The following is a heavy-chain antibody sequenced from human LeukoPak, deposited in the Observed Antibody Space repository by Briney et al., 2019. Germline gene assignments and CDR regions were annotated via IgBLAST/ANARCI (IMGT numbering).Heavy chain of an antibody. Sequence: GGSLRLSCAASGFTVSSNYMSWVRQAPGKGLEWVSVIYSGGSTYYADSVKGRFTISRDNSRNTLYLQMNSLRAEDTAVYYCARATSRRSFDYWGQGTLVTVSS. D-gene: IGHD1-26*01. V-gene: IGHV3-53*01. CDR1: GFTVSSNY. J-gene: IGHJ4*02. CDR2: IYSGGST. CDR3: ARATSRRSFDY.